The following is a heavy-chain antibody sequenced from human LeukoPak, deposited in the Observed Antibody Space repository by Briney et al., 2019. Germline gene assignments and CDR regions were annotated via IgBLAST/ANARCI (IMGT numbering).Heavy chain of an antibody. CDR1: GFTFSSYA. V-gene: IGHV3-23*01. Sequence: AGGSLRLSCAASGFTFSSYAMGWVRQAPGKGLEWVSGIGGSGGSTYYTDSVKGRFTISRDNSKNTLYLQMNSLRAEDTAVYYCARPRPDGDFYFDYWGQGTLVTVSS. J-gene: IGHJ4*02. D-gene: IGHD4-17*01. CDR3: ARPRPDGDFYFDY. CDR2: IGGSGGST.